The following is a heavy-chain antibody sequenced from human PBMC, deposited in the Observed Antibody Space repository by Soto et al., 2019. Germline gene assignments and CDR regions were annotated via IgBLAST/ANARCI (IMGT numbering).Heavy chain of an antibody. CDR2: FDPEDGET. CDR1: GYTLTELS. J-gene: IGHJ4*02. CDR3: ATARNYDSSGYYFFDY. Sequence: GASVKVSCKVSGYTLTELSMHWVRQAPGKGLEWMGGFDPEDGETIYAQKFQGRVTMTEDTSTDTAYMELSSLRSEDTAVYYCATARNYDSSGYYFFDYWGQGTLVTVSS. D-gene: IGHD3-22*01. V-gene: IGHV1-24*01.